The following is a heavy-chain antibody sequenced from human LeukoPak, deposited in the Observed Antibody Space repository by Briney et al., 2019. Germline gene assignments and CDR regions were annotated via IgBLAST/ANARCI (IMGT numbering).Heavy chain of an antibody. V-gene: IGHV4-4*07. CDR1: GGSISSYY. CDR2: IYTSGTI. CDR3: GRDSATTGEVKFDP. J-gene: IGHJ5*02. D-gene: IGHD4-17*01. Sequence: SQSLSLTCTVSGGSISSYYWGWIRQPAGTALGWVGRIYTSGTITSNPSPKSRVTMSVDTSKNQSSLKLGAVTAPGTPVYYCGRDSATTGEVKFDPWGEGTLVTVSS.